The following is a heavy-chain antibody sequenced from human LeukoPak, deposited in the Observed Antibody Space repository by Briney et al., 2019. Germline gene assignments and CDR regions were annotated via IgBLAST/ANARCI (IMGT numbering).Heavy chain of an antibody. CDR1: GFTFSSYA. Sequence: PGGSLRLSCAASGFTFSSYAMSWVRQAPGKGLEWVSAISGSGGSTYYADSVKGRFTISRDNSKNTLYLQMNSLRAEDTATYYCARHTGVFGSSSGAFDFWGRGTLVTVSS. J-gene: IGHJ2*01. CDR2: ISGSGGST. CDR3: ARHTGVFGSSSGAFDF. D-gene: IGHD3-3*01. V-gene: IGHV3-23*01.